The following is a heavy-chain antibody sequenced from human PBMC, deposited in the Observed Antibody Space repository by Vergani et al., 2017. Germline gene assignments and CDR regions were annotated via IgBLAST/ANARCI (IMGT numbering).Heavy chain of an antibody. V-gene: IGHV4-59*01. J-gene: IGHJ5*02. CDR1: GGSMSGYY. Sequence: QVRLQESGPGLVKPSETLSLTCSVSGGSMSGYYWGWIRQPPGKELEWIGYMYHIGSTNYNPSLETRVTISGDTSKTQFSLKLNSVTAADTAVYYCGRVADFYGLGSRLLDLWGQGILVTVSS. CDR2: MYHIGST. CDR3: GRVADFYGLGSRLLDL. D-gene: IGHD3-10*01.